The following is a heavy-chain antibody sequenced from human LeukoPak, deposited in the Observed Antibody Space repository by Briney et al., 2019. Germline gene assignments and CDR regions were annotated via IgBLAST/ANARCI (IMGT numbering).Heavy chain of an antibody. CDR3: ARSSSAGRRWFDP. Sequence: SETLSLTCTVSGGSISSYYWSWIRQPPGKGLEWIGYIYYSESTNYNPSLKSRVTISVDTSKNQFSLKLSSVTAADTAVYYCARSSSAGRRWFDPWGQGTLVTVSS. CDR2: IYYSEST. V-gene: IGHV4-59*01. D-gene: IGHD6-19*01. J-gene: IGHJ5*02. CDR1: GGSISSYY.